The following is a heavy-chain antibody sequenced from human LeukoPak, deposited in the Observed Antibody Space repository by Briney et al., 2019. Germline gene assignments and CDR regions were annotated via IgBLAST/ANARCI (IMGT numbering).Heavy chain of an antibody. J-gene: IGHJ4*02. Sequence: PSETLSLTCAVYGGSFSGYYWSWIRQPPGKGLEWIGEINHSGSTNYNPSLKSRVTISVDTSKNQFSLKLSSVTAADTAVYYCARDVQRELERWGQGTLVTVSS. D-gene: IGHD1-1*01. CDR2: INHSGST. CDR1: GGSFSGYY. CDR3: ARDVQRELER. V-gene: IGHV4-34*01.